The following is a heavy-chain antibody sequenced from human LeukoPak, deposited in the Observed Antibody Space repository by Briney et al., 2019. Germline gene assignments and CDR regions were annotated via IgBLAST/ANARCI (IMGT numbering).Heavy chain of an antibody. Sequence: SGTLSLTCTVSGGSISGHYWTWIRQPPGKGLEWIGQIHYSGRPDYNPSLKSRVTISVDTSKNQLSLKVTSVTGADTAVYYCARFGVDYDMDVWGQGTTVTVSS. J-gene: IGHJ6*02. CDR1: GGSISGHY. CDR3: ARFGVDYDMDV. V-gene: IGHV4-59*11. D-gene: IGHD3-16*01. CDR2: IHYSGRP.